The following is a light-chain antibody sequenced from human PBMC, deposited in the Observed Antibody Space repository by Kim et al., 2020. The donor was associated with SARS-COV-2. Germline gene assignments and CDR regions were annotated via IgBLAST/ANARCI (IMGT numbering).Light chain of an antibody. CDR3: QKYNSAPRT. CDR2: DAS. J-gene: IGKJ1*01. CDR1: QGISNF. Sequence: DIQMTQSPSSLSASVGDRVTITCRASQGISNFLAWYQQKPGTVPKLLIYDASTLQSGVPSRFSGSGSGTDFTLTISSLQPEDVATYYCQKYNSAPRTFGQGTKVDIK. V-gene: IGKV1-27*01.